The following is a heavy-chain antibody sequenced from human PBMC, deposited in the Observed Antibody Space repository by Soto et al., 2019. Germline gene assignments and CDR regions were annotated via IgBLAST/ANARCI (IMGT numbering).Heavy chain of an antibody. V-gene: IGHV1-3*01. CDR1: GYTFTSYA. CDR3: ARDLGRGVWIQLWAPFDP. CDR2: INAGNGNT. J-gene: IGHJ5*02. D-gene: IGHD5-18*01. Sequence: GASVKVSCKASGYTFTSYAMHWVRQAPGQRLEWMGWINAGNGNTKYSQKFQGRVTITRDTSASTAYMELSSLRSEDTAVYYCARDLGRGVWIQLWAPFDPWGQGTLVTVSS.